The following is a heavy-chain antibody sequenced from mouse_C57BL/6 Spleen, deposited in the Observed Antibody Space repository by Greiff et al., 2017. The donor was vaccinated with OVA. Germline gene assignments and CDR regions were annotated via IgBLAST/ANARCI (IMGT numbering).Heavy chain of an antibody. V-gene: IGHV5-17*01. CDR2: ISSGSSTI. CDR3: ARDYGNFRFAY. CDR1: GFTFSDYG. Sequence: EVQRVESGGGLVKPGGSLKLSCAASGFTFSDYGMHWVRQAPEKGLEWVAYISSGSSTIYYADTVKGRFTISRDNAKNTLFLQMTSLRSEDTAMYYCARDYGNFRFAYWGQGTLVTVSA. D-gene: IGHD2-1*01. J-gene: IGHJ3*01.